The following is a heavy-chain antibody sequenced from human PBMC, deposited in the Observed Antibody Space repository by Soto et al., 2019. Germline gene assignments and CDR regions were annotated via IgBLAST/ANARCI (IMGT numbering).Heavy chain of an antibody. CDR3: ARDGYGDPYYYYAMDV. D-gene: IGHD4-17*01. CDR1: GFTFSLYE. V-gene: IGHV3-48*03. CDR2: ISSSGSTI. J-gene: IGHJ6*02. Sequence: PGGFLRLSCAASGFTFSLYEMNWVRQAPGKGLEWISYISSSGSTIYYADSVKGRFTISRDNAKNSLFLQMSSLRAEDTAVYFCARDGYGDPYYYYAMDVWGQGTTVTVSS.